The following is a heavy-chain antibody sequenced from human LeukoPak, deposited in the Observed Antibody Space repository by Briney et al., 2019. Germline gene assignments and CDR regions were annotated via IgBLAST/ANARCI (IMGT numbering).Heavy chain of an antibody. Sequence: PGGSLRLSCAASGFTFSSYAMTWVRQAPGKGLEWISAISGSAYSTSYADSVKGRFTISRDNSKNTLYLQVNSLRAEDTAVYYCARNSSGFKLGDAFDIWGQGTMVTVSS. CDR1: GFTFSSYA. V-gene: IGHV3-23*01. J-gene: IGHJ3*02. CDR2: ISGSAYST. D-gene: IGHD3-22*01. CDR3: ARNSSGFKLGDAFDI.